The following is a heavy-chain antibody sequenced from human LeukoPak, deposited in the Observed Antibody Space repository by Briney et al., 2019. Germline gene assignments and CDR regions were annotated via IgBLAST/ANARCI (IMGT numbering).Heavy chain of an antibody. Sequence: PGGSLRLSCAASGFTFSSYWMSWVRQAPGKGLEWVANIKQDGSEKYYVDSVKGRFTISRDNAKNSLYLQMNSLRAEDTAVYYCAKDFYDYVWGSYRYTRYFDYWGQGTLVTVSS. V-gene: IGHV3-7*01. D-gene: IGHD3-16*02. J-gene: IGHJ4*02. CDR2: IKQDGSEK. CDR1: GFTFSSYW. CDR3: AKDFYDYVWGSYRYTRYFDY.